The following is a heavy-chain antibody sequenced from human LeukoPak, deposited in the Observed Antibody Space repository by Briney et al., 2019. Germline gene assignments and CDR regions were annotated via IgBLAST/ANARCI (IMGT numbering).Heavy chain of an antibody. CDR3: ASSPLGYKPDWFDP. Sequence: ASVNVSCKASGGTFSSYAISWVRQAPGQGLEWMGGIIPIFGTANYAQKFQGRVTITADKSTSTAYMELSSLRSEDTAVYYCASSPLGYKPDWFDPWGQGTLVTVSS. J-gene: IGHJ5*02. CDR2: IIPIFGTA. CDR1: GGTFSSYA. D-gene: IGHD1-1*01. V-gene: IGHV1-69*06.